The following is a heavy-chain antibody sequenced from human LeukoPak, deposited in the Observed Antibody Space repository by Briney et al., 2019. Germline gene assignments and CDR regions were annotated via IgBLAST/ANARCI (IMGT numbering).Heavy chain of an antibody. D-gene: IGHD3-3*01. CDR3: ARASLTTFKDYYGMDV. CDR1: GYTFTGYY. Sequence: ASVKVSCKASGYTFTGYYMHWVRQAPGQGLEWMGWINPNSGGTNYAQKFQGRVTMTRDTSISTAYMELSRLRSDDTAVYYCARASLTTFKDYYGMDVWGQGTTVTVSS. CDR2: INPNSGGT. V-gene: IGHV1-2*02. J-gene: IGHJ6*02.